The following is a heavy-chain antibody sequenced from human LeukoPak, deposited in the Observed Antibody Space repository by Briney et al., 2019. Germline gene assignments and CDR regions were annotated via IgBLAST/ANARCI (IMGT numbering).Heavy chain of an antibody. CDR1: GFTFDDYG. V-gene: IGHV3-20*04. CDR3: ARGISVMITFGGANDY. Sequence: PGGSLRLSCAASGFTFDDYGMSWVRQAPGKGLVWVPGINWNGGSTGYADSVKGRFTISRDNAKNSLYLQVNSLRAEDTALYYCARGISVMITFGGANDYWGQGTLVTVSS. D-gene: IGHD3-16*01. J-gene: IGHJ4*02. CDR2: INWNGGST.